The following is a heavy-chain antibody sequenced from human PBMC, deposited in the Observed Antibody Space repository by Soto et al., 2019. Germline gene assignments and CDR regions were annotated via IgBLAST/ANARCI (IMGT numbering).Heavy chain of an antibody. J-gene: IGHJ4*02. V-gene: IGHV3-30*18. Sequence: PGGSLRLSCAASGFTFSSYGMHWVRQAPGKGLEWVAVISYDGSNKYYAHSVKGRFTISRDNSKNTLYLQMNSLRAEDTAVYYCAKVDSPDSSYATFDYWGQGTLVTVSS. D-gene: IGHD3-22*01. CDR1: GFTFSSYG. CDR2: ISYDGSNK. CDR3: AKVDSPDSSYATFDY.